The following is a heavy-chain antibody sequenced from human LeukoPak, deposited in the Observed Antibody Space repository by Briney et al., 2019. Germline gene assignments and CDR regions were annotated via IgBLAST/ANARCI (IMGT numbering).Heavy chain of an antibody. CDR1: GFTFSSYA. CDR3: AKEPAYCGGDCYWALGY. D-gene: IGHD2-21*02. J-gene: IGHJ4*02. CDR2: ISGSGGST. Sequence: GGSLRLSCAASGFTFSSYAVSWVRQAPGKGLEWVSAISGSGGSTYYADSVKGRFTISRDNSKNTLYLQMNSLRAEDTAVYYCAKEPAYCGGDCYWALGYWGQGTLVTVSS. V-gene: IGHV3-23*01.